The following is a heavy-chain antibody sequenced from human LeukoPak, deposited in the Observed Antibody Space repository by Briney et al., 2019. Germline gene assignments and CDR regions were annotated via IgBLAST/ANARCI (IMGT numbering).Heavy chain of an antibody. J-gene: IGHJ4*02. CDR1: GFTFSSYA. CDR3: ARDGCDILTGYYICYFDY. CDR2: ISYDGSNK. Sequence: QPGGSLRLSCAASGFTFSSYAMRWVRQAPGKGLEWVAVISYDGSNKYYADSVKGRFTISRDNSKNTLYLQVNSLGAEDTAVYYCARDGCDILTGYYICYFDYWGQGTLVTVSS. D-gene: IGHD3-9*01. V-gene: IGHV3-30*04.